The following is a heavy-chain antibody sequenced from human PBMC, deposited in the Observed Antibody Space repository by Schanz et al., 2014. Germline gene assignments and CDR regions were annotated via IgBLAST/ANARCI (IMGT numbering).Heavy chain of an antibody. Sequence: QVQLQESGPGLVKPSETLSLTCTVSGGSISSYYWSWIRQPPGKGLEWIGHIYTSGSTKYNPSLKSRVTISIDTSKNQISLRLRSVTEADTAVYYCARSGTGDAFEIWGQGTKVTVSS. V-gene: IGHV4-4*08. J-gene: IGHJ3*02. CDR3: ARSGTGDAFEI. D-gene: IGHD1-26*01. CDR1: GGSISSYY. CDR2: IYTSGST.